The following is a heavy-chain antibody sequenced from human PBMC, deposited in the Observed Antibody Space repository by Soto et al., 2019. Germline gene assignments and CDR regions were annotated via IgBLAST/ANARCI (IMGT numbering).Heavy chain of an antibody. CDR2: ISYDGSNK. D-gene: IGHD1-26*01. CDR1: GFTFSGYG. Sequence: GXSLRLSCAASGFTFSGYGLHWFRQAPVKGLEWVAVISYDGSNKYYADSVRGRFTISRDNSKNTLYLQMNSLRAEDTAVYYCAKDRSPRIVEYYFDYWGQGTLVTVSS. J-gene: IGHJ4*02. V-gene: IGHV3-30*18. CDR3: AKDRSPRIVEYYFDY.